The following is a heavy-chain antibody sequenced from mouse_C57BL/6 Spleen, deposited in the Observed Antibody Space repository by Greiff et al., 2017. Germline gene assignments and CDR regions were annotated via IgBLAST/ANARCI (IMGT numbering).Heavy chain of an antibody. V-gene: IGHV7-3*01. CDR2: IRNKANGYTT. J-gene: IGHJ3*01. CDR3: ARSYGSSFRLAY. D-gene: IGHD1-1*01. Sequence: DVKLVESGGGLVQPGGSLSLSCAASGFTFTYYYMSWVRQPPGKALEWLGFIRNKANGYTTEYSASVKGRFTISRDNSQSILYLQMNALRAEDSATYYCARSYGSSFRLAYWGQGTLVTVAA. CDR1: GFTFTYYY.